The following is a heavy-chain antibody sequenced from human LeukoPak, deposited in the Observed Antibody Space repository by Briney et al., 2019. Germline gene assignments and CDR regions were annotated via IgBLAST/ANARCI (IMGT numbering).Heavy chain of an antibody. CDR3: ARGSRNIVVVPAFSYYYYYGMDV. J-gene: IGHJ6*02. CDR2: INHSGST. D-gene: IGHD2-2*01. CDR1: GGSFSGYY. Sequence: SSETLSLTCAVYGGSFSGYYWSWIRQPPGKGLEWIGEINHSGSTNYNPSPKSRVTISVDTSKNQFSLKLSSVTAADTAVYYCARGSRNIVVVPAFSYYYYYGMDVWGQGTTVTVSS. V-gene: IGHV4-34*01.